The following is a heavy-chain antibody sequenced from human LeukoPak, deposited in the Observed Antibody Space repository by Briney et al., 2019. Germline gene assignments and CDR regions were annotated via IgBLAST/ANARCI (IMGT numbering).Heavy chain of an antibody. CDR3: VRLDGDYVSFFDY. J-gene: IGHJ4*02. D-gene: IGHD4-17*01. CDR2: IYPGDSDT. V-gene: IGHV5-51*01. CDR1: GYIFTTYW. Sequence: GASLQISCKGSGYIFTTYWIGWVRQLPGKGLEWMGIIYPGDSDTRYSPSFQGHVTISADKSMSTAYLQWSSLKASDTAMYYCVRLDGDYVSFFDYWGQGTLVTVSS.